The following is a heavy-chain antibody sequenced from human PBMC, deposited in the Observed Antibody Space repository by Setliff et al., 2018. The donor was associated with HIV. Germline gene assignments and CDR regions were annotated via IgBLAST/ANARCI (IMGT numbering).Heavy chain of an antibody. Sequence: SETLSLTCTVSGGSIRATSYYWGWIRQSPGKGLEWIGSIYYSGSTKYNPSLKSRVTISLDMSKNQFSLKLNSVTAADTATYYCARLGYYNFWSGYWTDYWGHGTLVTVSS. CDR3: ARLGYYNFWSGYWTDY. D-gene: IGHD3-3*01. V-gene: IGHV4-39*01. J-gene: IGHJ4*01. CDR2: IYYSGST. CDR1: GGSIRATSYY.